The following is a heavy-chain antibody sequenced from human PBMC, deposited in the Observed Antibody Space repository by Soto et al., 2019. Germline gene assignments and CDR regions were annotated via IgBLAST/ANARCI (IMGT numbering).Heavy chain of an antibody. V-gene: IGHV1-2*02. Sequence: ASVKVSCKXSGYTFTGYYMHWVRQAPGQGLEWMGWINPNSGGTNYAQKFQGRVTMTRDTSISTAYMELSRLRSDDTAVYYCARGRPGYYDSSGYTDYWGQGTLVTVSS. CDR1: GYTFTGYY. D-gene: IGHD3-22*01. CDR2: INPNSGGT. CDR3: ARGRPGYYDSSGYTDY. J-gene: IGHJ4*02.